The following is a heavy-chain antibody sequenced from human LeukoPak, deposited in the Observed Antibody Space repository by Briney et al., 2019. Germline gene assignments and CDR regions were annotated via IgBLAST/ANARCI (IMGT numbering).Heavy chain of an antibody. V-gene: IGHV3-23*01. CDR2: ISGSGGST. J-gene: IGHJ4*02. D-gene: IGHD5-24*01. CDR1: GFTFSSYA. CDR3: AKDRGGGGFNFFDF. Sequence: PGGSLRLSCAASGFTFSSYAMSWVRQAPGKGLEWVSAISGSGGSTYYADSVKGRFTISRDNSKNTLYLQMNSLRAEDTAFYYCAKDRGGGGFNFFDFWGQGTLVTVPS.